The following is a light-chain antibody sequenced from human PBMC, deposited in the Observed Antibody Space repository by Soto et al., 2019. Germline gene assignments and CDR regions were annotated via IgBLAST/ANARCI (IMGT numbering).Light chain of an antibody. CDR3: KKYHNWHIT. J-gene: IGKJ5*01. CDR2: DAY. V-gene: IGKV3-15*01. CDR1: QSVSSN. Sequence: EIVMTQSPAALAVSPGERATRSCSAIQSVSSNLAWQQQKPGQAPRILMYDAYTRANGITDRLRGSGYGTEFTLTIRSLKYEDFAVYYCKKYHNWHITLGKGTQLEIK.